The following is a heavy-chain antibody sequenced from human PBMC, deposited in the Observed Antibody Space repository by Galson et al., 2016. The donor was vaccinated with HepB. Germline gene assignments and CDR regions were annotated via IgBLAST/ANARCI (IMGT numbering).Heavy chain of an antibody. CDR2: MYKSGNT. V-gene: IGHV4-59*01. CDR3: AKVRGGTGGYHFDS. Sequence: SETLSLTCTVSGGSISNYFWSWIRQPPGKGLEWIGDMYKSGNTNYNPSLNSRVTMSLDTSKNQVSLKLRSVTATDTAVYYCAKVRGGTGGYHFDSWGQGTLVTVSS. J-gene: IGHJ4*02. CDR1: GGSISNYF. D-gene: IGHD3-16*01.